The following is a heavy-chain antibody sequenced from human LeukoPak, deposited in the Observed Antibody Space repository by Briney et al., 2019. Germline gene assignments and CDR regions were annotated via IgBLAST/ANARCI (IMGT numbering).Heavy chain of an antibody. D-gene: IGHD3-22*01. CDR3: ARQGIDYDSSGHFDY. J-gene: IGHJ4*02. CDR1: GGSISSSSYY. CDR2: IYYSGST. V-gene: IGHV4-39*01. Sequence: PSETLSLTCTVSGGSISSSSYYWGWIRQPPGKGLEWIGSIYYSGSTYYNPSLKSRFTISVDTTKNTFSLKLSSVTAADTAVYYCARQGIDYDSSGHFDYWGQGTLVTVSS.